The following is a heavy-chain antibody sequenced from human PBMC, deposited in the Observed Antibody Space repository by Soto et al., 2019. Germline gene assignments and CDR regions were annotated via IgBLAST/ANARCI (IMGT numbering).Heavy chain of an antibody. CDR3: ARHFTGYSYMDV. J-gene: IGHJ6*02. CDR2: ISSSSSYT. D-gene: IGHD5-18*01. CDR1: GFTFSDYY. V-gene: IGHV3-11*05. Sequence: QVQLVESGGGLVKPGGSLRLSCAASGFTFSDYYVSWIRQAPGKGLEWVSYISSSSSYTNYADSVKGRFTISRDNAKNSLYLQMNSLRAEDTAVYYCARHFTGYSYMDVWGQGTTVTVSS.